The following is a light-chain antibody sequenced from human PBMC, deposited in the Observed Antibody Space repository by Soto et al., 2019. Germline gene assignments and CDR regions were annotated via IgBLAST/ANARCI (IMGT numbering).Light chain of an antibody. CDR2: LTS. J-gene: IGKJ1*01. Sequence: DIVLAQSPLSLPVTPGEPASISCRSIQSLLQSNGYTYLDWYLQKPGQSPQLLIYLTSIRASGVPDRFSGSGSGTDFTLKISKVEAEDVGVYYCMQALQTPPWTFGPGTKVDIK. CDR3: MQALQTPPWT. V-gene: IGKV2-28*01. CDR1: QSLLQSNGYTY.